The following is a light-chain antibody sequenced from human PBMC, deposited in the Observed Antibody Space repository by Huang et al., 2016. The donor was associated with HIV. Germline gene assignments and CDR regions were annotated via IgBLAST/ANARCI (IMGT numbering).Light chain of an antibody. CDR3: QQYNKWPPEYT. Sequence: VMMSQSPATLAASPGARVTLSCGASQSVNTNLAWYQQKPGHPPRLLIYAAATRATGVPARFAGSGSGTEFTLTIDSLQSDDFAVYDCQQYNKWPPEYTFGQGTRLEIK. J-gene: IGKJ2*01. CDR2: AAA. CDR1: QSVNTN. V-gene: IGKV3-15*01.